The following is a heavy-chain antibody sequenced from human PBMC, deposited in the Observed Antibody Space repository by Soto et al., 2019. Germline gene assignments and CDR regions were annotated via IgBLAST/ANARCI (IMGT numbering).Heavy chain of an antibody. J-gene: IGHJ4*02. D-gene: IGHD3-22*01. Sequence: SLRLSCAASGFTFDDYAMHWVRQAPGKGLEWVSGISWNSGSIGYADSVKGRFTISRDNAKNSLYLQMNSLRAEDTALYYCAKDRRHYYDSSGYPDYWGQGTLVTVSS. CDR2: ISWNSGSI. CDR1: GFTFDDYA. CDR3: AKDRRHYYDSSGYPDY. V-gene: IGHV3-9*01.